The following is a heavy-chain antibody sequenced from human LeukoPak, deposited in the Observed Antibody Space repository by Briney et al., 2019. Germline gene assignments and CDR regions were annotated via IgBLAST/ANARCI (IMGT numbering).Heavy chain of an antibody. Sequence: SETLSLTCAVSGASISSNNCWTWVRQPPGTGLEWIGEIYDSGSTNYNPSLKSRVTISIDKSKKQFSLTLSSMTAADTAVYYCARNGGNSDFDYWGQGTLVTVSS. CDR2: IYDSGST. V-gene: IGHV4-4*02. D-gene: IGHD4-23*01. CDR1: GASISSNNC. CDR3: ARNGGNSDFDY. J-gene: IGHJ4*02.